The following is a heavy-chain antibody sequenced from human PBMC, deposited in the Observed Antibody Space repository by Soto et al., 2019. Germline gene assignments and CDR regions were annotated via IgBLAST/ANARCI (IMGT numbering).Heavy chain of an antibody. V-gene: IGHV1-69*13. D-gene: IGHD2-15*01. J-gene: IGHJ5*02. CDR1: GGTFSSYA. CDR2: IIPIFGTA. Sequence: SVKVSCKASGGTFSSYAISWLRQSAGQGLEWMGGIIPIFGTANYAQKFQGRVTITADESTSTAYMELSSLRSEDTAVYYCAGSLGYCSGGSCYPRWFDPWGQGTLVTVSS. CDR3: AGSLGYCSGGSCYPRWFDP.